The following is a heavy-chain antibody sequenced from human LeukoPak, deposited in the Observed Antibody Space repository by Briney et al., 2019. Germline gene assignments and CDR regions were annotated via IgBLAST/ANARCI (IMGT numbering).Heavy chain of an antibody. J-gene: IGHJ4*02. CDR2: INPSGGST. CDR1: GYTLTSNY. D-gene: IGHD1-14*01. CDR3: AREGPGFDY. Sequence: ASVKVSCKASGYTLTSNYMHWVRQAPGQGLEWMGIINPSGGSTIYAQKFQGRVTMTRDTSTSTVYMELSSLRSEDTAVYYCAREGPGFDYWGQGTLVTVSS. V-gene: IGHV1-46*01.